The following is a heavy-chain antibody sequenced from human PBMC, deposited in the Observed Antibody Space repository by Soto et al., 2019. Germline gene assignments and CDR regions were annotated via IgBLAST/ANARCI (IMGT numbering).Heavy chain of an antibody. J-gene: IGHJ4*02. Sequence: SETLSLTCTVSGGSISSYYWSWIRQPPGKGLEWIGYIYYSGSTNYNPSLKSRVTISVDTSKNQFSLKLSSVTAADTAVYYCARANLYSSGWYNYWGQGTLVTVSS. CDR2: IYYSGST. CDR3: ARANLYSSGWYNY. CDR1: GGSISSYY. D-gene: IGHD6-19*01. V-gene: IGHV4-59*01.